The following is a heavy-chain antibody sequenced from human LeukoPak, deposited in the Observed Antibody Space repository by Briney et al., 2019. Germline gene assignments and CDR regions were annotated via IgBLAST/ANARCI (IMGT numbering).Heavy chain of an antibody. CDR2: VYYSGTTSYNPSLKSSGST. V-gene: IGHV4-39*07. J-gene: IGHJ4*02. CDR3: AREIAGTQYDH. Sequence: SETLSLTCTVSGDSISRNTYFWGWIRQPPGKGLEWIGSVYYSGTTSYNPSLKSSGSTYYNPSLRSRVTISLDTSKNQFSLKLNSVTAADTAVYYCAREIAGTQYDHWGQGTLVTVSS. CDR1: GDSISRNTYF. D-gene: IGHD3-10*01.